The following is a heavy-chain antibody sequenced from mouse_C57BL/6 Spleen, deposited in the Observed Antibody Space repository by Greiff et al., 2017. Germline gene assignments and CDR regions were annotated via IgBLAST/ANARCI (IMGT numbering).Heavy chain of an antibody. Sequence: QVQLQQSGPGLVQPSQSLSITCTVTGFSLTSYGVHWVRQSPGKGLEWLGVIWSGGSTDYNAAFISRLSISKDNSKSQVFFKMNSRQADDTAIYYCARNSYYYGSSYGGAYAMDYWGQGTSVTVSS. D-gene: IGHD1-1*01. CDR2: IWSGGST. V-gene: IGHV2-2*01. J-gene: IGHJ4*01. CDR3: ARNSYYYGSSYGGAYAMDY. CDR1: GFSLTSYG.